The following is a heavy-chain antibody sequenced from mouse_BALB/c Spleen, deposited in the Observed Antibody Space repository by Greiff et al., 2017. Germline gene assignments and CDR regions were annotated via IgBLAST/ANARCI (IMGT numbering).Heavy chain of an antibody. Sequence: EVHLVESGGGLVKPGGSLKLSCAASGFTFSSYAMSWVRQSPEQRLEWVAEIRSGGSYTYYPDTVTGRFTISRDNPTNTLFLQMTSLRSGDTAMYYCASSGGCDGAWFAYWGQGTLVTVSA. J-gene: IGHJ3*01. CDR1: GFTFSSYA. CDR3: ASSGGCDGAWFAY. D-gene: IGHD3-1*01. CDR2: IRSGGSYT. V-gene: IGHV5-9-4*01.